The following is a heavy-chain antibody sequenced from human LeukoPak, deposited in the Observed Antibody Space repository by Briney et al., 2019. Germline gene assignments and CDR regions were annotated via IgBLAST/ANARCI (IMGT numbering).Heavy chain of an antibody. Sequence: PGGSLRLSCAASGFSFSSYGMHWVRQAPGKGLEWVAVISYDGSDKNYADSVKGRFTISRDNSKNTLYLHVNSLRAEDTAVYYCAKDRASGWLYYFDYWGQGTLVTVSS. J-gene: IGHJ4*02. D-gene: IGHD6-19*01. CDR1: GFSFSSYG. CDR2: ISYDGSDK. V-gene: IGHV3-30*18. CDR3: AKDRASGWLYYFDY.